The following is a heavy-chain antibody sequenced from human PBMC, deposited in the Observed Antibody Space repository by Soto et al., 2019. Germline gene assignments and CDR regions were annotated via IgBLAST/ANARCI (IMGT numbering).Heavy chain of an antibody. V-gene: IGHV3-30*18. CDR3: EKASLRDTNYYGMDL. Sequence: PGESLRLSCAASGFTFSSYGMHWVRQAPGKGLEWVALISYDKSNKFYADSVKGRFTISRDNSKNTLSLQMNSLRADDTAVYYCEKASLRDTNYYGMDLWGQGTTVSVS. CDR1: GFTFSSYG. D-gene: IGHD5-18*01. J-gene: IGHJ6*02. CDR2: ISYDKSNK.